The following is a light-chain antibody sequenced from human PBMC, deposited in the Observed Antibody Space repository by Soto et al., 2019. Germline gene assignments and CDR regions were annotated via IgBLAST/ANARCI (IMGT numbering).Light chain of an antibody. CDR2: DAS. J-gene: IGKJ4*01. CDR3: QQRINWPPLT. V-gene: IGKV3-11*01. Sequence: EIVLTQSPATLSLSPGERATLSCRASQSVSSYLAWYQQKPGQAPRLLIYDASNRATGIPARFSGSGSGTDFTLTISSLEPADFAVYYCQQRINWPPLTFGGGTKVEIK. CDR1: QSVSSY.